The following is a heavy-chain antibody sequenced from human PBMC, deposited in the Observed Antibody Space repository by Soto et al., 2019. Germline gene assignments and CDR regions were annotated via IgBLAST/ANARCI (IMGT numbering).Heavy chain of an antibody. CDR3: AREGGVWGSFRYFDY. Sequence: QVQLVQSGVEVQKPGASVKVSCKASGYTFTSYVINWLRQAPGQGLEWMGWISPYNGNTNYGQKLQGRVTMTTDSPTRIAYMELRSLRSDDTAVYYCAREGGVWGSFRYFDYWGKGTLVTVSS. CDR1: GYTFTSYV. CDR2: ISPYNGNT. D-gene: IGHD3-16*02. V-gene: IGHV1-18*04. J-gene: IGHJ4*02.